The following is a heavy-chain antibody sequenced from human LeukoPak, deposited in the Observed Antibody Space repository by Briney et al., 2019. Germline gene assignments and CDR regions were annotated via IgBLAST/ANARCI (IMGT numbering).Heavy chain of an antibody. D-gene: IGHD2-2*01. CDR2: ISSSGSTI. CDR3: ARAVWVPAAIDYSYYYYYGMDV. V-gene: IGHV3-48*04. J-gene: IGHJ6*02. Sequence: PGGSLRLSCAASGFTFSSYGMHWVRQAPGKGLEWVSYISSSGSTIYYADSVKGRFTISRDNAKNSLYLQMNSLRAEDTAVYYCARAVWVPAAIDYSYYYYYGMDVWGQGTTVTVSS. CDR1: GFTFSSYG.